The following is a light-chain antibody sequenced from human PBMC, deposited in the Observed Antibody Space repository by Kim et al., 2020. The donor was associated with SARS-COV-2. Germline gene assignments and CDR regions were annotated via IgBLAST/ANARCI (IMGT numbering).Light chain of an antibody. Sequence: PGERATLSCRASQSISSAYLAWYQQKPGQAPRLLIYGASSRATGIPDRFSGGGSGTDFILTISRLEPKDFAVYYCQQYGSSTPWTFGQGTKVDIK. V-gene: IGKV3-20*01. CDR2: GAS. CDR3: QQYGSSTPWT. CDR1: QSISSAY. J-gene: IGKJ1*01.